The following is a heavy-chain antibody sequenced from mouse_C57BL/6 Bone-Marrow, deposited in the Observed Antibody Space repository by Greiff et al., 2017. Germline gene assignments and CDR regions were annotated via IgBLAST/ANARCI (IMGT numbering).Heavy chain of an antibody. V-gene: IGHV1-82*01. CDR3: ARFAMDY. CDR1: GYAFSSSW. J-gene: IGHJ4*01. CDR2: IYPGDGDT. Sequence: VQLQQSGPELVKPGASVKISCKASGYAFSSSWMNWVKQRPGKGLEWIGRIYPGDGDTNYNGKFKGKATLTADKSSSTAYMQLSSLTSEDSAVYFCARFAMDYWGQGTSVTVSS.